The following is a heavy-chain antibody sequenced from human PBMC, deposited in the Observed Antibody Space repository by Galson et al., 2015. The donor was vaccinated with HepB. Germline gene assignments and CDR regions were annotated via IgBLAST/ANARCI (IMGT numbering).Heavy chain of an antibody. CDR3: ARFSVVPAASGAYDAFDI. CDR1: GYTFTSYD. Sequence: SVKVSCKASGYTFTSYDINWVRQATGQGLEWMGWMNPNSGNTGYAQKFQGRVTMTRNTSISTAYMELSSLRSEDTAVYYCARFSVVPAASGAYDAFDIWGQGTMVTVSS. J-gene: IGHJ3*02. D-gene: IGHD2-2*01. V-gene: IGHV1-8*01. CDR2: MNPNSGNT.